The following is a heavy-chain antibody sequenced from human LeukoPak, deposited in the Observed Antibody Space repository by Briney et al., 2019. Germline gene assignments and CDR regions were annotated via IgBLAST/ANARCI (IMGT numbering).Heavy chain of an antibody. D-gene: IGHD2-2*01. Sequence: ASVKVSSKASGGTFSSYAISWVRQAPGQGLEWMGGIIPIFGTANYAQKFQGRVTITADESTSTAYMELSSLRSEDTAVYYCARDGAICSSTICYALGYWGQGTLVTVSS. J-gene: IGHJ4*02. V-gene: IGHV1-69*13. CDR1: GGTFSSYA. CDR3: ARDGAICSSTICYALGY. CDR2: IIPIFGTA.